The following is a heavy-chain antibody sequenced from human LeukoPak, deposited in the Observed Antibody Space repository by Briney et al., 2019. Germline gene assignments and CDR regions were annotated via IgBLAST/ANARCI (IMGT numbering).Heavy chain of an antibody. CDR1: GYTFTGYY. J-gene: IGHJ6*03. V-gene: IGHV1-2*06. Sequence: ASVKVSCKASGYTFTGYYMHWVRQAPGQGLEWMGRINPNSGGTNYAQKFQGRVTMTRDTSISTAYMELSRLRSDDTAVYYCARVKGGSSWYHYYYYMDVWGKGTTVTVSS. CDR3: ARVKGGSSWYHYYYYMDV. D-gene: IGHD6-13*01. CDR2: INPNSGGT.